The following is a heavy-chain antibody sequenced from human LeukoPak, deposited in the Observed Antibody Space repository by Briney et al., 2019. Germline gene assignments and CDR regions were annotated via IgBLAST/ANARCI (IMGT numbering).Heavy chain of an antibody. CDR2: IYTSGST. CDR1: GDFITSGTYY. J-gene: IGHJ6*03. Sequence: SETLSLTCNVSGDFITSGTYYWSWIRQPAGKGLEWIGRIYTSGSTNYNPSLKSRVTMSVDTSKNQFSLKLSSVTAADTAVYYCARHPYGSGTYYYYYYMDVWGKGTTVTISS. CDR3: ARHPYGSGTYYYYYYMDV. D-gene: IGHD3-10*01. V-gene: IGHV4-61*02.